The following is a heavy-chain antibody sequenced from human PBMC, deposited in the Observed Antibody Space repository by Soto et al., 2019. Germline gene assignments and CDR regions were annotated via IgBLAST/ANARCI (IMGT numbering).Heavy chain of an antibody. J-gene: IGHJ4*02. CDR1: GFTFSNYN. V-gene: IGHV3-48*02. D-gene: IGHD3-22*01. Sequence: EVQLVESGGGLVQPGGSLRLSCAASGFTFSNYNMTWVRQAPGKGLEWVSSISSSSSTIYYADSVKGRFTISRDNAKNSLYLQMNSLRDEDTAVYYCASRYFYDSSGYYYPYYYWGQGTLVTVSS. CDR3: ASRYFYDSSGYYYPYYY. CDR2: ISSSSSTI.